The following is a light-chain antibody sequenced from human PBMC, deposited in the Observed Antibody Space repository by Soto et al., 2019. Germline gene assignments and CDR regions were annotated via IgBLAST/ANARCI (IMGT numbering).Light chain of an antibody. CDR2: GAS. CDR1: ESVASH. J-gene: IGKJ4*01. Sequence: EIVVTQFPATLSVSPGERVTLSCRASESVASHLAWYQQKPGQAPRLLIYGASTRDTGVPARFIGSGSETEFTLIISSLQSEDLAVYYCQHYHFWPPTFGGGTKLELQ. V-gene: IGKV3-15*01. CDR3: QHYHFWPPT.